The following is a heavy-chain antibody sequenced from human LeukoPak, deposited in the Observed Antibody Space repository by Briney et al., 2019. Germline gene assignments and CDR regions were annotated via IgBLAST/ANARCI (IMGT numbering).Heavy chain of an antibody. CDR2: IGGRDDRT. J-gene: IGHJ4*02. CDR1: GFTFTGHT. V-gene: IGHV3-23*01. Sequence: GGSLRLSCAASGFTFTGHTMTWLRQAPGKGLEWVSIIGGRDDRTYYADSVKGRFTISRDNSKNTLFLQMNSLRVEDTAVYYCARVDSGNYDYWGQGTLLTVSS. CDR3: ARVDSGNYDY. D-gene: IGHD1-26*01.